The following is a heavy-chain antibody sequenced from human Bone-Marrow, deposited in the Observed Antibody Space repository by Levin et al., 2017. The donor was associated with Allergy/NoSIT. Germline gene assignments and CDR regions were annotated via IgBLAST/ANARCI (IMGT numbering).Heavy chain of an antibody. CDR1: GYNFSTYW. CDR2: IYPGDSDT. J-gene: IGHJ4*02. D-gene: IGHD3-22*01. V-gene: IGHV5-51*01. Sequence: GESLKISCKGSGYNFSTYWIGWVRQVPGKGLEWMGIIYPGDSDTRYNPSFQGQVTISADKSISTAYLQWSSLKASATAVYYCARQEGYYSDSTGYYYAHYFDSWGQGTLVTVSS. CDR3: ARQEGYYSDSTGYYYAHYFDS.